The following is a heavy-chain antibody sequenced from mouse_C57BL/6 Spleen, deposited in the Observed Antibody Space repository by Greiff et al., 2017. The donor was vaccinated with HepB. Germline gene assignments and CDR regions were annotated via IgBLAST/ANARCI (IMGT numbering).Heavy chain of an antibody. Sequence: EVQLQQSGPELVKPGASVKMSCKASGYTFTDYNMPWVKQSHGQSLEWIGYIKPNNGGTSYNKKFKGKATLTVNKSSSTAYMELRSLAVEDSAVYYCANGGNLDWYFDGWGTGTTVTVSS. CDR1: GYTFTDYN. V-gene: IGHV1-22*01. D-gene: IGHD2-1*01. J-gene: IGHJ1*03. CDR3: ANGGNLDWYFDG. CDR2: IKPNNGGT.